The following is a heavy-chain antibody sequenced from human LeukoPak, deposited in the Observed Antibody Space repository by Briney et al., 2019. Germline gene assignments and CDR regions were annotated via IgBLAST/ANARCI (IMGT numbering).Heavy chain of an antibody. V-gene: IGHV1-18*01. D-gene: IGHD3-10*01. Sequence: ASVKVSCTASGYTFTSYGISWVRQAPGQGLEWMGWISAYNGNTNYAQKLQGRVTMTEDTSTDTAYMELSSLRSEDTAVYYCATVYGESWGQGTLVTVSS. CDR1: GYTFTSYG. J-gene: IGHJ4*02. CDR3: ATVYGES. CDR2: ISAYNGNT.